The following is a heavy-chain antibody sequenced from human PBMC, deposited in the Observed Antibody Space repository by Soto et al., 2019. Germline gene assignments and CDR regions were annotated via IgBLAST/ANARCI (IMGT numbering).Heavy chain of an antibody. CDR2: INKNGFTI. CDR1: GFTLTTYS. Sequence: GGSLRLSCAVSGFTLTTYSMNWVRQAPGKGLEWISFINKNGFTIYYADSVKGRFTISRDYAKNSLYLQMDSLRHEDTAVYYCARGAVTGTSLFDYWGLGTLVTVSS. CDR3: ARGAVTGTSLFDY. J-gene: IGHJ4*02. D-gene: IGHD6-19*01. V-gene: IGHV3-48*02.